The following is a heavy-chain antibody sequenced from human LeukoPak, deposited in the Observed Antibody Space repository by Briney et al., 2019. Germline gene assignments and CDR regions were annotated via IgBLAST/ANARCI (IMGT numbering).Heavy chain of an antibody. CDR1: GYTFTSYD. J-gene: IGHJ4*02. V-gene: IGHV1-8*01. D-gene: IGHD5-18*01. Sequence: ASVKVSRKASGYTFTSYDINWVRQATGQGLEWMGWMNPNSGNTGYAQKFQGRVTMTRNTSISTAYMELSSLRSEDTAVYYCASRGGYSYGLDPYFDYWGQGTLVTVSS. CDR3: ASRGGYSYGLDPYFDY. CDR2: MNPNSGNT.